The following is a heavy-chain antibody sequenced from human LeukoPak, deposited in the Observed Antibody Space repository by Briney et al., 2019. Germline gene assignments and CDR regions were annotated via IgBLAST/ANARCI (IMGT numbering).Heavy chain of an antibody. CDR1: GFTFGDYF. D-gene: IGHD6-19*01. CDR2: IRSKAYGGTT. Sequence: GSLRLSCTASGFTFGDYFMTWVRQAPGKGLEWVGFIRSKAYGGTTDYAASAKSRFTISRDDSKSIAYLQMNSLKTEDTAVYYCSTGSGWYSPDYWGQGTLVTVSS. V-gene: IGHV3-49*04. J-gene: IGHJ4*02. CDR3: STGSGWYSPDY.